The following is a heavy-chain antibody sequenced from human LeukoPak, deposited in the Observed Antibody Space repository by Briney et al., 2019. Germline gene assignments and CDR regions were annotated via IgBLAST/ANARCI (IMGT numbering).Heavy chain of an antibody. CDR3: ARSEDVYGPRYYYYGMDV. J-gene: IGHJ6*02. D-gene: IGHD1-14*01. CDR1: GFTFSSYS. Sequence: GGSLRLSCAASGFTFSSYSMNWVRQAPGKGLEWVSSISSSSSYIYHADSVKGRFTISRDNAKNSLYLQMNSLRAEDTAVYYCARSEDVYGPRYYYYGMDVWGQGTTVTVSS. V-gene: IGHV3-21*01. CDR2: ISSSSSYI.